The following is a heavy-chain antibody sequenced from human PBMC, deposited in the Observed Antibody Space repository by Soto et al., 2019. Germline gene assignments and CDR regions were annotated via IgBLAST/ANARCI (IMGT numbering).Heavy chain of an antibody. CDR1: GGSFSGYY. CDR2: INHSGST. Sequence: SETLSLTCAVYGGSFSGYYWSWIRQPPGKGLEWIGEINHSGSTNYNPSLKSRVTISVDTSKNQFSLKLSSVTAADTAVYYCARALYGMDVWGQGTTVTVSS. J-gene: IGHJ6*02. CDR3: ARALYGMDV. V-gene: IGHV4-34*01.